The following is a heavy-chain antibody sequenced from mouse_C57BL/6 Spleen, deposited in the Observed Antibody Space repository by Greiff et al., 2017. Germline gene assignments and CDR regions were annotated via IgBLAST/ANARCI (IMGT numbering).Heavy chain of an antibody. J-gene: IGHJ4*01. CDR3: ARGGAMDY. Sequence: QVQLQQSGPELVKPGASVKISCKASGYAFSSSWMNWVKQRPGKGLEWIGRIYPGDGDTNYNGKFKGKATLTADKSSSTAYMQLSSLTSEGSAVYFCARGGAMDYWGQGTSVTVSS. CDR2: IYPGDGDT. V-gene: IGHV1-82*01. CDR1: GYAFSSSW.